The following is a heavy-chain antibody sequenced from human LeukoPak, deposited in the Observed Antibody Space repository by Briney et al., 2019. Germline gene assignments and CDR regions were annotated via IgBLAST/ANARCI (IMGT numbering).Heavy chain of an antibody. CDR1: GFTFSSNY. Sequence: GGSLRLSCAASGFTFSSNYMSWVRQAPGKGLEWVSVIYSGGSTYYSDPVKGRFTISRDNSKNTLYLQMNSLRAEDTAVYYCARESGYDHFDYWGQGTLVTVSS. CDR2: IYSGGST. D-gene: IGHD5-12*01. J-gene: IGHJ4*02. CDR3: ARESGYDHFDY. V-gene: IGHV3-53*01.